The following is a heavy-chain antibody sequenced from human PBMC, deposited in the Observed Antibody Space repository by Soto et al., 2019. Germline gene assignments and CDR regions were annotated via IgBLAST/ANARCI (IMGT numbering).Heavy chain of an antibody. J-gene: IGHJ4*02. Sequence: EVQLLESGGGLVQPGGSLRLSCAASGFTFSSYAMRWVRQAPGKGLEWVSAISGSGDSTYYADSVKGRFTISRDNSKNTLYLQMNSRRAEDTAIYYGARRGSGSYYDCWGQGTLVTVSS. CDR1: GFTFSSYA. CDR3: ARRGSGSYYDC. CDR2: ISGSGDST. V-gene: IGHV3-23*01. D-gene: IGHD1-26*01.